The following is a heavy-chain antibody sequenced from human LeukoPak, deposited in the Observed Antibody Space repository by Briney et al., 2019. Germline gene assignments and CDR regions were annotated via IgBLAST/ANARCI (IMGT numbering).Heavy chain of an antibody. CDR1: GGSISSRSYY. CDR2: ISSSGSTI. J-gene: IGHJ4*02. Sequence: LSLTCTVSGGSISSRSYYWGWIRQAPGKGLEWVSYISSSGSTIYYADSVKGRFTISRDNAKNSLYLQMNSLRAEDTAVYYCARDFVGAFDYWGQGTLVAVSS. CDR3: ARDFVGAFDY. D-gene: IGHD1-26*01. V-gene: IGHV3-11*04.